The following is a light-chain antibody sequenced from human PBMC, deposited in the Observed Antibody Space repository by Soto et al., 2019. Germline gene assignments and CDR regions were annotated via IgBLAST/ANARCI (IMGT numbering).Light chain of an antibody. CDR3: QQYGGSPIT. CDR1: QSVSSSQ. V-gene: IGKV3-20*01. CDR2: GAS. J-gene: IGKJ5*01. Sequence: EIVLTQSPGTLSLSLGERATLXXRASQSVSSSQLAWYQQKPGQAPRVXMYGASSRATGIPDRLSGSGSGTDFTLTISRLEPEDFAVYYCQQYGGSPITFGQGTRLEIK.